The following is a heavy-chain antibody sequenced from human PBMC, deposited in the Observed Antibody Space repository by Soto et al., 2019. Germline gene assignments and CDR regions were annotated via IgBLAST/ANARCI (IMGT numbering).Heavy chain of an antibody. CDR2: ISGSGGST. CDR1: GFTFSSYA. V-gene: IGHV3-23*01. CDR3: ASAAREYYYYGMDV. J-gene: IGHJ6*02. Sequence: PGGSLRLCCAASGFTFSSYAMSWVRQAPGKGLEWVSAISGSGGSTYYADSVKGRFTISRDNSKNTLYLQMNSLRAEDTAVYYCASAAREYYYYGMDVWGQGTTVTVSS.